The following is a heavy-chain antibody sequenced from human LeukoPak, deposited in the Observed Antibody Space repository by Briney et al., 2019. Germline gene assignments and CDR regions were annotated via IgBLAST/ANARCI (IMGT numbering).Heavy chain of an antibody. CDR1: GFTFSSYG. D-gene: IGHD2-2*01. V-gene: IGHV3-33*01. J-gene: IGHJ6*02. Sequence: GGSLRLSCAASGFTFSSYGMHWIRQAPGKGLEWVAVIWYDGSNKYYADSVKGRFTISRDNSKNTLYLQMNSLRAEDTAVYYCARVTGSGYQLPTYYHGMDVWGQGTTVTVSS. CDR2: IWYDGSNK. CDR3: ARVTGSGYQLPTYYHGMDV.